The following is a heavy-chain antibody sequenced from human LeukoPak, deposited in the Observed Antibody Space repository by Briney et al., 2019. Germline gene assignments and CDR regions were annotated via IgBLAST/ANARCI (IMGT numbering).Heavy chain of an antibody. Sequence: PSETLSLTGTVSGGSISSYYWSWIRQPAGKGLEWIGRIYSSGSTNYNPSLKSRVTVSVDTSKNQFSLKLSSVTAADTAVYYCARGPRSSDWYSIDYWGRGTLVTVSS. J-gene: IGHJ4*02. V-gene: IGHV4-4*07. D-gene: IGHD6-19*01. CDR3: ARGPRSSDWYSIDY. CDR2: IYSSGST. CDR1: GGSISSYY.